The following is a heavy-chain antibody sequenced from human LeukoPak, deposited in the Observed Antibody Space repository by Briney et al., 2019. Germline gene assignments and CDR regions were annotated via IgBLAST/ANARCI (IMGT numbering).Heavy chain of an antibody. CDR3: ARWDIVGTIQYFDY. CDR1: GYSFTSYC. D-gene: IGHD5-12*01. CDR2: IYPGDPDT. V-gene: IGHV5-51*01. Sequence: GESLKISCKGSGYSFTSYCIGWVRQMPGKGLEWMGIIYPGDPDTKYSPSFQGQVTIAADKSISTAYLQWSSLKASDTAMYYCARWDIVGTIQYFDYWGQGTLVTVSS. J-gene: IGHJ4*02.